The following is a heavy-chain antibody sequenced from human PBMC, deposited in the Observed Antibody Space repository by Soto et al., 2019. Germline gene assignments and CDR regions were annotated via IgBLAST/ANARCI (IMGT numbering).Heavy chain of an antibody. CDR1: GFTVSNNY. Sequence: EEQLVESGGDLVQPGGSLRLSCAVSGFTVSNNYMSWVRQAPGKGLEWVSLIYSGGSTYYADSVKGRFTISRDSSKNTLYLQRNSLRAEDTAMYYCAAYSHKGYWGQGTLVTVSS. CDR3: AAYSHKGY. V-gene: IGHV3-66*01. D-gene: IGHD3-16*01. CDR2: IYSGGST. J-gene: IGHJ4*02.